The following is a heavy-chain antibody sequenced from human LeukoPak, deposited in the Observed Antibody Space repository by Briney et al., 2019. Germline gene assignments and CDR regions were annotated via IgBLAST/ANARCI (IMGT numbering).Heavy chain of an antibody. V-gene: IGHV1-69*04. J-gene: IGHJ4*02. D-gene: IGHD3-3*02. Sequence: SVKVSCKASGGTFSSYAISWVRQAPGQGLEWMGRIIPILGMANYAQKFQGRVTITADKSTSTAYMELSSLRSEDTAVYYCASSRISLAQYYFDYWGQGTLVTVSS. CDR1: GGTFSSYA. CDR3: ASSRISLAQYYFDY. CDR2: IIPILGMA.